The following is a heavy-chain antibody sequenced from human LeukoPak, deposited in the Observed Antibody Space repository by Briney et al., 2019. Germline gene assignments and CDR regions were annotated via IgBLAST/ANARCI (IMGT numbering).Heavy chain of an antibody. CDR3: ARVYYYYMDV. V-gene: IGHV3-48*01. CDR1: GFIFSSDS. CDR2: ISSTSSTI. J-gene: IGHJ6*03. Sequence: PEGSLRLSCAASGFIFSSDSMNWVRQAPGKGLERVSYISSTSSTIYYADSVKGRFTISRDNAKNSLYLQVNSLRAEDTAVYYCARVYYYYMDVWGKGTTVTVSS.